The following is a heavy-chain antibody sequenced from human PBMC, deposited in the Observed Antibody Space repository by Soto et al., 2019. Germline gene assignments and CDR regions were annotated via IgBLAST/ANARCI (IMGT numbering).Heavy chain of an antibody. CDR2: IYYSGST. Sequence: TLSLTSTVSVGSSSSGGYYWSWILQHPGKGLEWIGYIYYSGSTYYNPSLKSRVTISVDTSKNQFSLKLSSVTAADTAVYYCARSLDYGSGSYSGGMDVWGQGTTVTVSS. CDR3: ARSLDYGSGSYSGGMDV. V-gene: IGHV4-31*03. D-gene: IGHD3-10*01. CDR1: VGSSSSGGYY. J-gene: IGHJ6*02.